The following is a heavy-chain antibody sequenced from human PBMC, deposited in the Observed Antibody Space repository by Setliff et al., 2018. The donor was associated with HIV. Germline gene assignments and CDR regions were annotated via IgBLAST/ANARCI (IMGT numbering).Heavy chain of an antibody. CDR2: TSHSGKT. CDR3: AREDSSYHYFDY. Sequence: KPSETLSLTCAVYGGPLSGHYWSWIRQPPGQGLEWIGETSHSGKTNYNPSLKSRVTISVDTSKNQFSLKLTSVTAADTAVYYCAREDSSYHYFDYWGQGMLVTVSS. J-gene: IGHJ4*02. D-gene: IGHD6-6*01. V-gene: IGHV4-34*01. CDR1: GGPLSGHY.